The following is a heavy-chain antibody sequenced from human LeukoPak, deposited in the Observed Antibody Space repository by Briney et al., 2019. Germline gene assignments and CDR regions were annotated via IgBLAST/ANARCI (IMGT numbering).Heavy chain of an antibody. D-gene: IGHD6-19*01. Sequence: GGSLRLSCAASGFTFDDYAMHWVRQAPGKGLEWVSGISWNSGSIGYADSVKGRFTISRDNAKNSLYLQMNSLRAEDTALYYCARLAVADYYYYMDVWGKGTTVTVSS. CDR2: ISWNSGSI. CDR3: ARLAVADYYYYMDV. J-gene: IGHJ6*03. CDR1: GFTFDDYA. V-gene: IGHV3-9*01.